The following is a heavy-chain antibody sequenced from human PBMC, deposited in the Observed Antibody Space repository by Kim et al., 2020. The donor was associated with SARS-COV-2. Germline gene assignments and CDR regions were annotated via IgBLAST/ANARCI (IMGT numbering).Heavy chain of an antibody. D-gene: IGHD1-26*01. J-gene: IGHJ4*02. V-gene: IGHV1-46*01. CDR3: ARDSGSYYSLDY. Sequence: SYAQKFQGRVTMTRDTSTSTVYMELSSLRSEDTAVYYCARDSGSYYSLDYWGQGTLVTVSS.